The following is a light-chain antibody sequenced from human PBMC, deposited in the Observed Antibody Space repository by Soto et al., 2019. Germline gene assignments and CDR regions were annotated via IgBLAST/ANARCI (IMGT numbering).Light chain of an antibody. Sequence: DIQITQSPPTLSASVGDRVTITCRASQSIRHYLAWYQQMPGKAPKLLIYGASTLQSGVPSRFSGSGSGTEFTLTISSLQPDDFGTYFCQHHNSYSQTFGQGTKWIS. CDR2: GAS. J-gene: IGKJ1*01. V-gene: IGKV1-5*01. CDR1: QSIRHY. CDR3: QHHNSYSQT.